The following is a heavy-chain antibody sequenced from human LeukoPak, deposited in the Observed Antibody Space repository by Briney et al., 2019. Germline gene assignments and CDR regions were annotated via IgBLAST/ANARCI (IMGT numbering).Heavy chain of an antibody. J-gene: IGHJ4*02. CDR2: IYPGDSDT. Sequence: GESLKISCKGSGYSFTSYWIGWVRQMPGKGLEWMGIIYPGDSDTRYSPSFQGQVTISADKSISTAYLQWSSLKASDTAMYYCARLSGYCSSTSCYTRSNFDYWGQGTLVTVSS. CDR3: ARLSGYCSSTSCYTRSNFDY. D-gene: IGHD2-2*02. CDR1: GYSFTSYW. V-gene: IGHV5-51*01.